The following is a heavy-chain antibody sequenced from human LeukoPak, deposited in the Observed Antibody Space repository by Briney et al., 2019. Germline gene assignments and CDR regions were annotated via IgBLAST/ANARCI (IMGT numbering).Heavy chain of an antibody. D-gene: IGHD4-23*01. CDR3: ARALYGGNSNFNY. V-gene: IGHV3-21*01. CDR2: ITTSSDHV. CDR1: GFTFSTFN. Sequence: PGGSLRLSCAASGFTFSTFNMNWVRQAPGKGLEWISSITTSSDHVYYIDSVKGRFTISRDNAKNSLYLQMNSLRAEDTAVYYCARALYGGNSNFNYWGQGTLVTVSS. J-gene: IGHJ4*02.